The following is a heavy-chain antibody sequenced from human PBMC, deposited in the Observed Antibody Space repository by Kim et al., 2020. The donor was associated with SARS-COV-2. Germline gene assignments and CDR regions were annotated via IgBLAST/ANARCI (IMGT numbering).Heavy chain of an antibody. CDR3: ARFSGYSSGWGDWYFDL. V-gene: IGHV1-69*01. J-gene: IGHJ2*01. Sequence: FQGRVTMTADESTSTAYMELSSLRSEDTAVYYCARFSGYSSGWGDWYFDLWGRGTLVTVSS. D-gene: IGHD6-19*01.